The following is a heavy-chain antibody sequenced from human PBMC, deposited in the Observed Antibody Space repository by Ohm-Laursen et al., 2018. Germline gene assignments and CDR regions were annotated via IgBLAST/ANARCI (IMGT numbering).Heavy chain of an antibody. V-gene: IGHV4-39*01. Sequence: TLSLTCSVSGGSISSTSYYWGWIRQPPGKGLEWIGSIYYTGSTHFNPSLQSRVTISVDTSKNQLSLNLSSVTAADTAMYYCARKTDWNHYYFDYWGQGTLVTVSS. D-gene: IGHD1-1*01. CDR2: IYYTGST. CDR3: ARKTDWNHYYFDY. J-gene: IGHJ4*02. CDR1: GGSISSTSYY.